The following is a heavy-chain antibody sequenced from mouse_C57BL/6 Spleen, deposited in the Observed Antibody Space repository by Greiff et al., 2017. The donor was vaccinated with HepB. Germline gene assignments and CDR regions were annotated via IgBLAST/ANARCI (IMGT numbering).Heavy chain of an antibody. CDR1: GYAFSSYW. Sequence: VQLQQSGAELVKPGASVKISCKASGYAFSSYWMNWVKQRPGTGLEWIGQIYPGDGDTNYNGKFKGKATLTADKSSSTAYMQLSSLTSEDSAVYFCARLTNDGYYYFDYWGQGTTLTVSS. D-gene: IGHD2-3*01. J-gene: IGHJ2*01. CDR2: IYPGDGDT. CDR3: ARLTNDGYYYFDY. V-gene: IGHV1-80*01.